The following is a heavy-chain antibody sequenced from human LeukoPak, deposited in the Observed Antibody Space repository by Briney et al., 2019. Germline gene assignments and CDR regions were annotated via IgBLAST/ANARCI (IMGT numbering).Heavy chain of an antibody. J-gene: IGHJ3*02. CDR2: VKTDGTST. Sequence: PGGSLRLYCAASGFTFSNYGMHWVRQAPGKGLVWVAYVKTDGTSTSCVDSVKGRFTISRDNAKNTLNLQMNSVRAEDTAVYYCARDSPNHSKGAIDIWGQGTMVTVSS. D-gene: IGHD1-14*01. CDR1: GFTFSNYG. V-gene: IGHV3-74*01. CDR3: ARDSPNHSKGAIDI.